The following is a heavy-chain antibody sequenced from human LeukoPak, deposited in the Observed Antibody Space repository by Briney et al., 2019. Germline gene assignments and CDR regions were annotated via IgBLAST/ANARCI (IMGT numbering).Heavy chain of an antibody. CDR2: ISGNGVTT. J-gene: IGHJ4*02. V-gene: IGHV3-23*01. D-gene: IGHD3-16*01. Sequence: GGSLRLSCEASGFPFSSYAMSWVRQAPGKGLEWISVISGNGVTTYYADSVKGRFTISRDNAKNTLYLQMNTLRAEDTAVYYCARVNVCPRCHFDYWGQGTLVTVSS. CDR3: ARVNVCPRCHFDY. CDR1: GFPFSSYA.